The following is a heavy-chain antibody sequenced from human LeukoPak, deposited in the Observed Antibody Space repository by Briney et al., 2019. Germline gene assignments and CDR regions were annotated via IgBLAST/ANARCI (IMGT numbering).Heavy chain of an antibody. V-gene: IGHV3-53*01. CDR2: IYSSVT. CDR3: AKSQRGYYPRRTYYYYMDV. CDR1: GFTVSSNS. Sequence: GGSLRLSCTVSGFTVSSNSMSWVRQAPGKGLEWVSFIYSSVTHYSDSVKGRFTISRDNSKNTLYLQMNSLRAEDTAVYYCAKSQRGYYPRRTYYYYMDVWGKGTAVTVSS. J-gene: IGHJ6*03. D-gene: IGHD1-26*01.